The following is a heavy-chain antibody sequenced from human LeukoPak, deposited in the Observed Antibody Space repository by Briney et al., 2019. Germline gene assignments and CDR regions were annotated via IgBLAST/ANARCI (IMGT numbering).Heavy chain of an antibody. D-gene: IGHD5-18*01. J-gene: IGHJ4*02. CDR1: GFTFSSYE. V-gene: IGHV3-48*03. CDR3: ARVGYSYGLDY. CDR2: ISSSGSTI. Sequence: QPGGSLRLSCAASGFTFSSYEMNWVRQAPGKGLEWVSYISSSGSTIYYADSVKGRFTISRDNAKNSLYLQMNSLRAEDTAVYYCARVGYSYGLDYWGQGTLVTVSS.